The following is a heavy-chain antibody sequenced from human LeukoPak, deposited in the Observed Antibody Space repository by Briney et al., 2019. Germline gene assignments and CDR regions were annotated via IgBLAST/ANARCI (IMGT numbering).Heavy chain of an antibody. J-gene: IGHJ4*02. CDR2: ISWNSGSI. V-gene: IGHV3-9*01. D-gene: IGHD2-15*01. Sequence: SLRLSCAASGFIFDDYAMHWVRQAPGKGLEWVSGISWNSGSIGYADSVRGRFTISRDNAHNSLYLQMNSLRAEDTAMYYCVTWGGGSHWGQGTLVTVSS. CDR3: VTWGGGSH. CDR1: GFIFDDYA.